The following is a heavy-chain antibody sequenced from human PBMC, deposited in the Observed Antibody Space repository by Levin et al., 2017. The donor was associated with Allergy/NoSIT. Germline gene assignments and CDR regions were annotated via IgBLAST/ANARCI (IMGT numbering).Heavy chain of an antibody. V-gene: IGHV4-4*07. J-gene: IGHJ5*02. CDR2: IYTSGST. D-gene: IGHD3-10*01. Sequence: PSQTLSLTCTVSGGSISSYYWSWIRQPAGKGLEWIGRIYTSGSTNYNPSLKSRVTMSVDTSKNQFSLKLSSVTAADTAVYYCAREVDGSGSYYPNNWFDPWGQGTLVTVSS. CDR3: AREVDGSGSYYPNNWFDP. CDR1: GGSISSYY.